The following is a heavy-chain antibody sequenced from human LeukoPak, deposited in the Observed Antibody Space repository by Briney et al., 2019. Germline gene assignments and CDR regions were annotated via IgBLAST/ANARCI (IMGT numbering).Heavy chain of an antibody. D-gene: IGHD1-26*01. CDR3: ARDWVGAAREPSFDY. CDR1: GFTFSSYS. Sequence: GGSLRLSCAASGFTFSSYSMNWVRQAPGKGLEWVSSISSSSSYIYYADSVKGRFTISRDNAKNSLYLQMNSLRAEDTAVYYCARDWVGAAREPSFDYWGQGTLVTVSS. V-gene: IGHV3-21*01. CDR2: ISSSSSYI. J-gene: IGHJ4*02.